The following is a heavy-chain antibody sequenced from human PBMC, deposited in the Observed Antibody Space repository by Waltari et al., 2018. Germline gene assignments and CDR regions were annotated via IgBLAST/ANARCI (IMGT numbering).Heavy chain of an antibody. D-gene: IGHD3-10*01. CDR1: GGSFSGYY. J-gene: IGHJ4*02. Sequence: QVQLQQWGAGLLKPSETLSLTCAVYGGSFSGYYWSWIRQPPGKGLEWIGETNHSGSTNYNPSLKSRVTLSVDTSKNQFSLKLSSVTAADTAVYYCARLPLTMVRGVISYYFDYWGQGTLVTVSS. CDR3: ARLPLTMVRGVISYYFDY. CDR2: TNHSGST. V-gene: IGHV4-34*01.